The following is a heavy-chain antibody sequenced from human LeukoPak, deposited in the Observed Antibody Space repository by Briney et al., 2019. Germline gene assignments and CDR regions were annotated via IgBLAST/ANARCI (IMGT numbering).Heavy chain of an antibody. CDR1: GFTFSSYA. CDR3: AKDRGEWLRAPFNFDY. J-gene: IGHJ4*02. V-gene: IGHV3-23*01. CDR2: ISGSGGST. D-gene: IGHD5-12*01. Sequence: GGSLRLSCAASGFTFSSYAMSWVRQAPGKGLEWVSAISGSGGSTYYADSVKGRFTISRDNSKNTLYLQMNSLRAEDTAVYYCAKDRGEWLRAPFNFDYWGQGTLVTVSS.